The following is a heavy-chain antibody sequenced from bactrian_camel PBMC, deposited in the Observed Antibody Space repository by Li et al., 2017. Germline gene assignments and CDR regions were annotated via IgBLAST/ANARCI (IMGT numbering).Heavy chain of an antibody. V-gene: IGHV3S1*01. D-gene: IGHD5*01. CDR2: VYTGYGNK. Sequence: VQLVESGGGPVQAGESLRLSCKTSGYTAGRYCMGWFRQAPGKEREGVAAVYTGYGNKYYAPSVKGRFTISHDNANNTVYLQMNGLKADDTAMYYCVAGWRLPWNRRVDSGIWGAPNYWGQGTQVTVS. CDR1: GYTAGRYC. J-gene: IGHJ4*01. CDR3: VAGWRLPWNRRVDSGIWGAPNY.